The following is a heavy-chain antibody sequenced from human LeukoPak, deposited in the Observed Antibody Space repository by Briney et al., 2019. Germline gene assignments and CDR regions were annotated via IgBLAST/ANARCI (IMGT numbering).Heavy chain of an antibody. D-gene: IGHD2-2*01. CDR2: IIPIFGTA. Sequence: SVKVSCKASGATFSSYAISWVRQAPGQGLEWMGGIIPIFGTANYAQKFQARVTITADKSTSTAYMELSSLRSEDTAVYYCARRSCSSTSCYSNYYYYYMDVWGKGTTVTVSS. CDR1: GATFSSYA. CDR3: ARRSCSSTSCYSNYYYYYMDV. V-gene: IGHV1-69*06. J-gene: IGHJ6*03.